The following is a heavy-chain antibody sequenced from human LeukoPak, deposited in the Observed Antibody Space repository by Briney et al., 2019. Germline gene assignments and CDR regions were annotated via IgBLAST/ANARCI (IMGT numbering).Heavy chain of an antibody. Sequence: ASVKVSCKASGYTFTSYGISWVRQAPGQGLEWMGWISACNGNTNYAQKLQGRVTMTTDTSTSTAYMELRSLRSDDTAVYYCVLHDILTGYYAYFDYWGQGTLVTVSS. V-gene: IGHV1-18*01. CDR3: VLHDILTGYYAYFDY. J-gene: IGHJ4*02. D-gene: IGHD3-9*01. CDR2: ISACNGNT. CDR1: GYTFTSYG.